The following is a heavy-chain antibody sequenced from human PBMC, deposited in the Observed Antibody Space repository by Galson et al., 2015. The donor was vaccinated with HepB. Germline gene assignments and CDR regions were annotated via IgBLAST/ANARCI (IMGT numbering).Heavy chain of an antibody. Sequence: SVKVSCKASGYTFTSYAMHWVRQAPGQRLEWMGWINAGNGNTKYSQKFQGRVTITRDTSASTAYMELSSLRSEDTAVYYCARGPAIDLGVFDYWGQGTLVTVSS. CDR3: ARGPAIDLGVFDY. V-gene: IGHV1-3*01. CDR2: INAGNGNT. CDR1: GYTFTSYA. D-gene: IGHD3-3*01. J-gene: IGHJ4*02.